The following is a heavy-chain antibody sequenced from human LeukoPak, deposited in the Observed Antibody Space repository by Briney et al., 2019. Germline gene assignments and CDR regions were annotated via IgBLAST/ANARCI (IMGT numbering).Heavy chain of an antibody. D-gene: IGHD2-2*01. CDR1: GFTFSSYA. J-gene: IGHJ3*02. CDR3: ALEYCSSTSCYSWDAFDI. V-gene: IGHV3-23*01. Sequence: GGSLRLSCAASGFTFSSYAMSWVRQAPGKGLEWVSAISGSGGSTYYADSVKGRFTISRGNSKNTLYLQMNSLRAEDTAVYYCALEYCSSTSCYSWDAFDIWGQGTMVTVSS. CDR2: ISGSGGST.